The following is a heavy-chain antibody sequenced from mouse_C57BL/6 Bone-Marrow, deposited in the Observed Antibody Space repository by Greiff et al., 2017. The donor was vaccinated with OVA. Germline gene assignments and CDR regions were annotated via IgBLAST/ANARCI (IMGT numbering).Heavy chain of an antibody. CDR3: ARDDPYYAMDY. CDR1: GYTFTSYW. J-gene: IGHJ4*01. Sequence: QVQLKQPGAELVMPGASVKLSCKASGYTFTSYWMHWVKQRPGQGLEWIGEIDPSDSYTNYNQKFKGKSTLTVDKSCSTAYMQLSSLTSEDSAVYYCARDDPYYAMDYWGQGTSVTVSS. CDR2: IDPSDSYT. V-gene: IGHV1-69*01.